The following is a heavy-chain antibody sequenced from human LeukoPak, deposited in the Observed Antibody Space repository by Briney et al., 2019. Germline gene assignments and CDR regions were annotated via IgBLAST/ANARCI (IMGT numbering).Heavy chain of an antibody. CDR1: GFPFDDYG. V-gene: IGHV3-20*04. J-gene: IGHJ4*02. CDR3: ACAGLTYGSGSYFVY. D-gene: IGHD3-10*01. CDR2: INWNGGST. Sequence: PGGSLRLSCAASGFPFDDYGMTWVRQAPGKGLEWVSGINWNGGSTGYADSVKGRFTISRDNAKNSLYLQMNSLRAEDTALYYCACAGLTYGSGSYFVYWGQGTLVTVSS.